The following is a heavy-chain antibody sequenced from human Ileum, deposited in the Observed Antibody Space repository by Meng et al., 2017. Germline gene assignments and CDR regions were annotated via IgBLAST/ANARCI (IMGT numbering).Heavy chain of an antibody. J-gene: IGHJ6*02. Sequence: ASVKVSCKASGYTFTSYDINWVRQATGQGLEWMGWMNPNSGNTGYAQKFQGRVTITRNTSISTAYMELSSLRSEDTAVYYCARSLPNRRMEIRGRIVVVPADYYGMDVWGQGTTVTVSS. D-gene: IGHD2-2*01. V-gene: IGHV1-8*03. CDR1: GYTFTSYD. CDR3: ARSLPNRRMEIRGRIVVVPADYYGMDV. CDR2: MNPNSGNT.